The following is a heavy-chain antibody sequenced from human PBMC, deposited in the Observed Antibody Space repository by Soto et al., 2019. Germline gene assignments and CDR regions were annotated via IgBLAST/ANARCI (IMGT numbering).Heavy chain of an antibody. CDR3: AQESSYATSGYFPFDY. D-gene: IGHD3-22*01. CDR2: ISGSGNSP. CDR1: GFTFSSYA. Sequence: PGGSLRLSCAASGFTFSSYALSWVRQAPGKGLEWVSSISGSGNSPYYADSVKGRFTISRDNGKKTLYLQMNSLRAEDTAVYYCAQESSYATSGYFPFDYWGQGTPVTVSS. V-gene: IGHV3-23*01. J-gene: IGHJ4*02.